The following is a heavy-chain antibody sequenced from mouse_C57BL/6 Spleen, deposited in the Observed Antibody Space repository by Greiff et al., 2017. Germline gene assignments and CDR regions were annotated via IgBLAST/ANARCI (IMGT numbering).Heavy chain of an antibody. CDR2: LHPSDSDT. CDR3: SSPHPIFYYDDGGFAY. D-gene: IGHD2-4*01. CDR1: GYTFTSYW. Sequence: QVQLQQPGAELVKPGASVKVSCKASGYTFTSYWMHWVKQRPGKGLEWIGRLHPSDSDTTYNQKFKGKAKLTVVKSSRTAYMQLSSLTSGDSAFYYCSSPHPIFYYDDGGFAYWGQGTLVTVSA. V-gene: IGHV1-74*01. J-gene: IGHJ3*01.